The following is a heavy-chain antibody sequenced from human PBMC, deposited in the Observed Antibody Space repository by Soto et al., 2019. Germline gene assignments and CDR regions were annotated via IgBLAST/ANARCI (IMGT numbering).Heavy chain of an antibody. D-gene: IGHD3-9*01. V-gene: IGHV3-23*01. CDR1: GFTFSSYA. Sequence: GGSLRLSCAASGFTFSSYAMSWVRQASGKGLEWVSAISGGGGSIYYADSVKGWFTISRDNSKNTLYLQMNSLRAEDTAIYYCAKSPYYDILTGYYCDYWGQGTLVTVSS. CDR2: ISGGGGSI. J-gene: IGHJ4*02. CDR3: AKSPYYDILTGYYCDY.